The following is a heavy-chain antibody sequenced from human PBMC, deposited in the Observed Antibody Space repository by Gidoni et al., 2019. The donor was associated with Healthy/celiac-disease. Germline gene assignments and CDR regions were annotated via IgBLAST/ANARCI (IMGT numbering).Heavy chain of an antibody. CDR2: IKQDGSEK. V-gene: IGHV3-7*03. CDR1: GFTFSSYW. Sequence: EVQLVESGGGLVQPGGSLRLSCAASGFTFSSYWMSWVRQAPGKGLEWVANIKQDGSEKYYVDSVKGRFTISRDNAKNSLYLQMNSLRAEDTAVYYCARDLRLVRYYYYYYYMDVWGKGTTVTVSS. CDR3: ARDLRLVRYYYYYYYMDV. J-gene: IGHJ6*03. D-gene: IGHD6-19*01.